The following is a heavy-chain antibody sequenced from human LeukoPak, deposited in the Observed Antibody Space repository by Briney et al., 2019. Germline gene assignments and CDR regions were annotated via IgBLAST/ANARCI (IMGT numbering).Heavy chain of an antibody. CDR2: INAGNGNT. V-gene: IGHV1-3*01. J-gene: IGHJ4*02. Sequence: GASVKVSCKASGYTFSSYTMHWVRQAPGQRLEWMGWINAGNGNTKFSQKFHGRVTIDRDVSASTVYMELSSLTSEDTAVYYCARDWVVCGGDCFSGLDHWGQGTLVTVSS. CDR1: GYTFSSYT. D-gene: IGHD2-21*02. CDR3: ARDWVVCGGDCFSGLDH.